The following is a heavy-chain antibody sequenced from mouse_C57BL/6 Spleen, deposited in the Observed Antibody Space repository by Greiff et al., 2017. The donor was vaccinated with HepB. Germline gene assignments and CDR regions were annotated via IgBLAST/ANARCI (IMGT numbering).Heavy chain of an antibody. V-gene: IGHV5-6*01. J-gene: IGHJ2*01. D-gene: IGHD2-2*01. CDR3: ARQEGLRRYFDY. CDR1: GFTFSSYG. Sequence: EVKLMESGGDLVKPGGSLKLSCAASGFTFSSYGMSWVRQTPDKRLEWVATISSGGSYTYYPDSVKGRFTISGDNAKNTLYLQMSSLKSEDTAMYYCARQEGLRRYFDYWGQGTTLTVSS. CDR2: ISSGGSYT.